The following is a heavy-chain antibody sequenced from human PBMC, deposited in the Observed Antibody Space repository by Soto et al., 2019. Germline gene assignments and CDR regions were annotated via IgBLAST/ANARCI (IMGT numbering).Heavy chain of an antibody. J-gene: IGHJ4*02. V-gene: IGHV4-59*01. CDR1: GGSITSYY. Sequence: PSETLSLTCTVSGGSITSYYWNWIRQPPGKGLEWIGYIYYSGSTNYNPSLKGRVSLSVDTSKNQFSLKVYSVTAADTAVYYCARDRDGYNYFDYWGQGTLVTVSS. CDR3: ARDRDGYNYFDY. CDR2: IYYSGST. D-gene: IGHD5-12*01.